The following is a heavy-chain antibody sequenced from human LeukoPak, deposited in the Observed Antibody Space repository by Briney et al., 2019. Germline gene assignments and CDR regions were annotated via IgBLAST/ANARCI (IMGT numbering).Heavy chain of an antibody. Sequence: SETLSLTCTVSGGSISSYYWGWIRQPPGKGLEWIGSIYYSGSTYYNPSLKSRVTISVDTSKNQFSLKLSSVTAADTAVYYCARLPTVTFFDYWGQGTLVTVSS. D-gene: IGHD4-17*01. CDR2: IYYSGST. V-gene: IGHV4-39*01. J-gene: IGHJ4*02. CDR1: GGSISSYY. CDR3: ARLPTVTFFDY.